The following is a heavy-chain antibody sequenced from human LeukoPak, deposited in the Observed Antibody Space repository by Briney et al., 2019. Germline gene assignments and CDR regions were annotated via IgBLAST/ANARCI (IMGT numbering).Heavy chain of an antibody. V-gene: IGHV3-23*01. CDR2: ISGSGGST. D-gene: IGHD6-13*01. CDR1: GFTFSSYA. J-gene: IGHJ4*02. Sequence: GGSLRLSCAASGFTFSSYAMSWVRQAPGKGLEWVSAISGSGGSTYYADSVKGRFTISRDNSKNTLFLQMNSLRAEDTAVYYCASQYSSSWSFDYWGQGTLVTVSS. CDR3: ASQYSSSWSFDY.